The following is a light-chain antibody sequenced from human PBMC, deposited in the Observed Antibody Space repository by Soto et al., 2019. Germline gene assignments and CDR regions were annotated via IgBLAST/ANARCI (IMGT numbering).Light chain of an antibody. CDR2: GAS. CDR1: QSVSSSY. Sequence: EIVLTQSPGTLSLSPGERATLSCRASQSVSSSYLAWYQQKPGQAPRLLIYGASSRATGIPDRFSGSGSGTDFTLTISNLEPEDCAVYYCQQYGSSPLFTFGPGTKVDIK. CDR3: QQYGSSPLFT. J-gene: IGKJ3*01. V-gene: IGKV3-20*01.